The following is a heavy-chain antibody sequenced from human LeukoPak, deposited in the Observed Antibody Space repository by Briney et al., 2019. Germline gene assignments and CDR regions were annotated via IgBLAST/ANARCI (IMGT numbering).Heavy chain of an antibody. Sequence: PGRSLRLSCAASGFMFSEHGMHWIRQAPGKGLEWVAVIWHDGSKQLYADSVKGRFTISRDNSKNTLFVQMNSLRAEDTAVYYCVEDLPIGGIGYFDYWGQGTLVTVSS. V-gene: IGHV3-33*06. CDR3: VEDLPIGGIGYFDY. CDR2: IWHDGSKQ. CDR1: GFMFSEHG. J-gene: IGHJ4*02.